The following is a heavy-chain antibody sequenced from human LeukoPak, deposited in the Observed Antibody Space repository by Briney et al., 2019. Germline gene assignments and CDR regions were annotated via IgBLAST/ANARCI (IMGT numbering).Heavy chain of an antibody. CDR2: IYYSGST. V-gene: IGHV4-39*07. Sequence: SETLSLTCTVSGGSISSSSYYWGCIRQPPGKGLECIGSIYYSGSTYYNPSLKSRVTISVDTSKNQFSLKLSSVTAADTAVYYCARKGSYYYGSGSFYYFDYWGQGTLVTVSS. J-gene: IGHJ4*02. D-gene: IGHD3-10*01. CDR3: ARKGSYYYGSGSFYYFDY. CDR1: GGSISSSSYY.